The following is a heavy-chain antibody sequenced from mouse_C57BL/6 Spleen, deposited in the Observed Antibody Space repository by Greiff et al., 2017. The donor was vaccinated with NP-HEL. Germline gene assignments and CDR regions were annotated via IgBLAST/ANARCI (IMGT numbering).Heavy chain of an antibody. Sequence: EVKLMESGGGLVKPGGSLKLSCAASGFTFSDYGMHWVRQAPEKGLEWVAYISSGSSTIYYADTVKGRFTISRDNAKNTLFLQMTSLRSEDTAMYYCARDSYLSYFDYWGQGTTLTVSS. CDR3: ARDSYLSYFDY. CDR2: ISSGSSTI. J-gene: IGHJ2*01. CDR1: GFTFSDYG. V-gene: IGHV5-17*01. D-gene: IGHD5-5*01.